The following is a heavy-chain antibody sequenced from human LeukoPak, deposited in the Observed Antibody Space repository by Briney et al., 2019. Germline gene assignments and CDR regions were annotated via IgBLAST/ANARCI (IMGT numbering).Heavy chain of an antibody. V-gene: IGHV1-46*01. Sequence: ASVKVSCKASGYTFTTYYMHWVRQAPGQGLEWMGIINPSGGSTSYAQKFQGRVTMTRDTSTSTVYMELSSLRSEDTAVYYCARDGGWCSSTSCYRTLFDYWGQGTLVTVSS. J-gene: IGHJ4*02. CDR1: GYTFTTYY. CDR2: INPSGGST. D-gene: IGHD2-2*01. CDR3: ARDGGWCSSTSCYRTLFDY.